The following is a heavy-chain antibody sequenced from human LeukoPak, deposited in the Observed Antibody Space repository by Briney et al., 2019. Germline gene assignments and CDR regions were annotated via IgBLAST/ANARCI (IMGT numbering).Heavy chain of an antibody. V-gene: IGHV3-23*01. CDR3: AKDSGSSSYKYFQH. Sequence: GGSLRLSCVASGFTFSSYAMSWVRQAPGKGLEWVSAISGSGGSTYYADSVKGRFTISRDNSKNTLYLQMNSLRAEDTAVYYCAKDSGSSSYKYFQHWGQGTLVTVSS. CDR1: GFTFSSYA. D-gene: IGHD6-13*01. J-gene: IGHJ1*01. CDR2: ISGSGGST.